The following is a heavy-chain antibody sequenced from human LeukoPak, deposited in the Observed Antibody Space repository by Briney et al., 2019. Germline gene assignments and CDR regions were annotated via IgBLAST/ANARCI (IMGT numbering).Heavy chain of an antibody. J-gene: IGHJ4*02. CDR3: ASSYSSSSPIDY. CDR2: INHSGST. D-gene: IGHD6-6*01. CDR1: GGSFSGYY. V-gene: IGHV4-34*01. Sequence: SETLSLTCAVYGGSFSGYYWSWIRQPPGKGLEWIGEINHSGSTNYNPSLKSRVTISVDTSKNQYSLKLSSVTAADTAVYYCASSYSSSSPIDYWGQGTLVTVSS.